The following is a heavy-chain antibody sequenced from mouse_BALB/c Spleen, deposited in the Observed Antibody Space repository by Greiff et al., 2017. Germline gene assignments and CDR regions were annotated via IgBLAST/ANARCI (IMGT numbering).Heavy chain of an antibody. Sequence: EVQLQQSGAELVKPGASVKLSCTASGFNIKDTYMHWVKQRPEQGLEWIGRIDPANGNTKYDPKFQGKATITADTSSNTAYLQLSSLTSEDTAVYYCAREGIYNGNGGFAYWGQGTLVTVSA. V-gene: IGHV14-3*02. CDR1: GFNIKDTY. CDR3: AREGIYNGNGGFAY. D-gene: IGHD2-1*01. CDR2: IDPANGNT. J-gene: IGHJ3*01.